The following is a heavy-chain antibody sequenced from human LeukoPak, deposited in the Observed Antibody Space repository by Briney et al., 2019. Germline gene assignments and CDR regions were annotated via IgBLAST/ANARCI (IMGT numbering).Heavy chain of an antibody. CDR2: MSPHNGHT. D-gene: IGHD2-21*01. CDR3: ARRTPRCGGTCYDAFDV. Sequence: ASVTVSCKASGYTFIDYDINWVRQAPGQGLEWMGLMSPHNGHTEYAQNFQGRVTMTRDTSTGTAYMELRSLRSEDTAVYYCARRTPRCGGTCYDAFDVWGQGTMVTVSS. J-gene: IGHJ3*01. V-gene: IGHV1-8*01. CDR1: GYTFIDYD.